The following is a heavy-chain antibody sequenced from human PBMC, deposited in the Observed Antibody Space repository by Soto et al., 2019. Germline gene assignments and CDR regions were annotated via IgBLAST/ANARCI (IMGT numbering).Heavy chain of an antibody. J-gene: IGHJ5*01. D-gene: IGHD3-16*01. CDR1: GFTFSTYT. Sequence: GGSVRLSCAASGFTFSTYTMNWVRQAPGEGLEWISSISSGSSYIYYAGSVKGRFTISRDNAKNSLFLQMNSLRADDTAVYYCARDILSGGAYPDSWGQGTKVTVSS. CDR3: ARDILSGGAYPDS. V-gene: IGHV3-21*01. CDR2: ISSGSSYI.